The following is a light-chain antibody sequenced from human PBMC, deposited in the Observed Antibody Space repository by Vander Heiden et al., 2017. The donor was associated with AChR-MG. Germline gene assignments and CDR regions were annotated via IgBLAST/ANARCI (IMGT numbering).Light chain of an antibody. CDR1: QDISTY. CDR2: DAS. V-gene: IGKV1-33*01. Sequence: DIQMTQSPSSLSASVGDRVTITCQASQDISTYLNWYQQKPGKAPKVVIYDASNLEKGVPSRFSGSGSGTDFTFTISTLQPEDIATYYCQQEDNLPRTFGQGTKVEIK. J-gene: IGKJ1*01. CDR3: QQEDNLPRT.